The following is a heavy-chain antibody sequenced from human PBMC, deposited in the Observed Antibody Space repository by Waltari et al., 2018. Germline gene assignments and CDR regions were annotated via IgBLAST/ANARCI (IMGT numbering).Heavy chain of an antibody. CDR1: GGSFSGYY. V-gene: IGHV4-34*01. CDR3: ARGRPHRITFFGVAGGWFDP. CDR2: INHSGST. D-gene: IGHD3-3*01. Sequence: QVQLQQWGAGLLKPSETLSLTCAVYGGSFSGYYWRWIRQPPGKGLEWIGEINHSGSTNYNPSLKSRVTISVDTSKNQFSLKLSSVTAADTAVYYCARGRPHRITFFGVAGGWFDPWGQGTLVTVSS. J-gene: IGHJ5*02.